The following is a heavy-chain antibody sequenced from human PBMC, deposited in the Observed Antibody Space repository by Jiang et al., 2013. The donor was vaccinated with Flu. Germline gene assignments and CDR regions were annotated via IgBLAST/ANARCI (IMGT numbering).Heavy chain of an antibody. J-gene: IGHJ3*02. V-gene: IGHV4-39*01. D-gene: IGHD5-24*01. CDR2: IYYSGST. Sequence: GSGLVKPSETLSLTCTVSGGSISSSSYYWGWIRQPPGKGLEWIGSIYYSGSTYYNPSLKSRVTISVDTSKNQFSLKLSSVTAADTAVYYCASGRAGYKDAFDIWGQGTMVTVSS. CDR1: GGSISSSSYY. CDR3: ASGRAGYKDAFDI.